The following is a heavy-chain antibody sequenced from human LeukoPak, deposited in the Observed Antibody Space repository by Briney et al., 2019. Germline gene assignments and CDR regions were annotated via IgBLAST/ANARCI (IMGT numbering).Heavy chain of an antibody. CDR3: VKEGFCTTGNCVSRFES. Sequence: GGSLRLSCAASGFIFSTNHMSWVRQAPGQGLEWVSAIDSGGTTFYADSVKGRFTISRDNSKNTLYLEMNSLRREDTAVYYCVKEGFCTTGNCVSRFESWGQGTLVTVSS. D-gene: IGHD3/OR15-3a*01. V-gene: IGHV3-23*01. CDR2: IDSGGTT. J-gene: IGHJ5*01. CDR1: GFIFSTNH.